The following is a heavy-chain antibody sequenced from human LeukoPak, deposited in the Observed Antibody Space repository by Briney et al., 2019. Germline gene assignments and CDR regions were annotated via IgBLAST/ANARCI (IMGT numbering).Heavy chain of an antibody. Sequence: ASVKVSCKASGYTFTSYGISWVRQAPGQGLEWMGWISAYNGNTNYAQKLQGRVTMTTDTSTSTAYMELRSLRPDDTAVYYCARAHGDYLYGMDVWGQGTTVTVSS. D-gene: IGHD4-17*01. J-gene: IGHJ6*02. V-gene: IGHV1-18*01. CDR2: ISAYNGNT. CDR1: GYTFTSYG. CDR3: ARAHGDYLYGMDV.